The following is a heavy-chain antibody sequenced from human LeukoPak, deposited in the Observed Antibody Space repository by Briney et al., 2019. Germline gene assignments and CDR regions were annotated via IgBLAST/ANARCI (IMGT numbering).Heavy chain of an antibody. D-gene: IGHD2-15*01. CDR3: AKEKDSSGYFDY. CDR1: GFTVSSNY. Sequence: PGGSLRLSCAASGFTVSSNYMSWVRQAPGKGLEWVSIIYSGGSTYYADSVKGRFTNSRDNSKTTLYLQMNRLRAQATAVYYCAKEKDSSGYFDYWGQGTLVTVSS. V-gene: IGHV3-66*01. J-gene: IGHJ4*02. CDR2: IYSGGST.